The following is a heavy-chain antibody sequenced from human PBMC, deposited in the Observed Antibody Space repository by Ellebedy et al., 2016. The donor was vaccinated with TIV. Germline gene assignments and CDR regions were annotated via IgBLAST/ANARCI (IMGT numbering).Heavy chain of an antibody. D-gene: IGHD2-2*01. CDR1: GFTFNNYW. Sequence: GESLKISCAASGFTFNNYWMTWVRPAPGKGLGGVANVKQDGSEKYYVDSVEGRFTISRDNAKNALSLQMNSLRAEDTAVYYCARDEDVVVVPAAGYYFYGMDVWGQGTTVTVSS. CDR3: ARDEDVVVVPAAGYYFYGMDV. CDR2: VKQDGSEK. J-gene: IGHJ6*02. V-gene: IGHV3-7*03.